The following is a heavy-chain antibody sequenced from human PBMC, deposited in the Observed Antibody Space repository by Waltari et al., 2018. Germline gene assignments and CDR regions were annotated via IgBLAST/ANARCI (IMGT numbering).Heavy chain of an antibody. CDR2: ITSSGTI. J-gene: IGHJ4*02. D-gene: IGHD1-26*01. CDR1: GFSFGDYE. CDR3: ARCTSYRSFDY. Sequence: EVQLVESGGASVQPGGSLSLSCVASGFSFGDYEMSWVLQAPGKGLEWVSYITSSGTIDYTVSVRGRFTISRDNAKKTLYLQMNSLRVEDTAVYFCARCTSYRSFDYWGQGTLATVSS. V-gene: IGHV3-48*03.